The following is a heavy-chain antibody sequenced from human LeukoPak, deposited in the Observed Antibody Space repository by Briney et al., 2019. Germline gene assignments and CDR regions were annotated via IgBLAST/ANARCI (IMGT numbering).Heavy chain of an antibody. CDR3: AREPFYEVVPAVFDY. J-gene: IGHJ4*02. Sequence: SSETLSLTCTVSGYSISSGYYWGWIRQPPGKGLEWIGSIYHSGSTYYNPSLKSRVTISVDTSKNQFSLKLSSVTAADTAVCYCAREPFYEVVPAVFDYWGQGTLVTVSS. CDR1: GYSISSGYY. CDR2: IYHSGST. D-gene: IGHD2-2*01. V-gene: IGHV4-38-2*02.